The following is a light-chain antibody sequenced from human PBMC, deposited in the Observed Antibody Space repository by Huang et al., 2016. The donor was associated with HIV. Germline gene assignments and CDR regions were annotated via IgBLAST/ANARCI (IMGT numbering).Light chain of an antibody. CDR3: QQYNSYSGK. Sequence: DIQMTQSPSALSASVGDRVTITCRASQSIGTWLAWYQQKPGKPPKLLIYNASTLQGGVPSRFGGGGSGTEFTLTISSLQPDDFATYFCQQYNSYSGKFGQGTKVE. J-gene: IGKJ1*01. CDR2: NAS. CDR1: QSIGTW. V-gene: IGKV1-5*03.